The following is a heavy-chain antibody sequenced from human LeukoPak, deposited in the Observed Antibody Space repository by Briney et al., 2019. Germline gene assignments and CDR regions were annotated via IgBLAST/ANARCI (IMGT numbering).Heavy chain of an antibody. CDR1: GFTFSTYG. V-gene: IGHV3-30*18. CDR2: ISNDGSNK. Sequence: GGSLRLSCAASGFTFSTYGMHWVRQAPGKGLEWVAVISNDGSNKYYADSVKRRFTISRDSSKSTLYLQMSSLRAEDTAVYYCAKELWFGDLAPGHWGQGTLVTVSS. D-gene: IGHD3-10*01. J-gene: IGHJ4*02. CDR3: AKELWFGDLAPGH.